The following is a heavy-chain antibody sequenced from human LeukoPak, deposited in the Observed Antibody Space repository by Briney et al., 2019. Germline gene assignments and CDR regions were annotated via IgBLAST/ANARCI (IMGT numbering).Heavy chain of an antibody. D-gene: IGHD4-17*01. CDR1: GYTFSEYI. V-gene: IGHV3-21*01. CDR3: ARTDDFGDSGGSGVYSAFDY. Sequence: GGSLRLSCAASGYTFSEYIMNWVRQAPGKGLEWVSSISTSSSYIYYADSVKGRFTISRNNAKNSLYLQMNSLRAEDTAIYSCARTDDFGDSGGSGVYSAFDYWGQGTLVTVSS. CDR2: ISTSSSYI. J-gene: IGHJ4*02.